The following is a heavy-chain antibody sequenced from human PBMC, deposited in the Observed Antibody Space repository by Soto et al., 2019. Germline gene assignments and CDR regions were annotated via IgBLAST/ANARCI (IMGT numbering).Heavy chain of an antibody. V-gene: IGHV4-4*02. CDR1: GDSISSSKW. CDR2: IYHSGST. CDR3: ARCIAVAGPIDY. Sequence: SETLSLTCAVSGDSISSSKWWSWVRQPPGKGLEWIGEIYHSGSTNYNPSLKSRVTISVDKSKNQFSLKLSSVTAADTAVYYCARCIAVAGPIDYWGQGTLVTVSS. J-gene: IGHJ4*02. D-gene: IGHD6-13*01.